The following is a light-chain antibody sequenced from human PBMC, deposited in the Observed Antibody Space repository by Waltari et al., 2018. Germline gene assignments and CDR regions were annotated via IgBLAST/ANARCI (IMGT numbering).Light chain of an antibody. V-gene: IGKV3-15*01. CDR1: QSIHDN. J-gene: IGKJ4*01. Sequence: EVVMTQSPATLSVSPGERVTLSCRASQSIHDNLAWYQHRPGQAPRPLIYGASTRPPAIPGRFVGGGSGTEFTLTIRSLQSEDSAVYYCQQYNVWPPLTFGGGTKVEVK. CDR3: QQYNVWPPLT. CDR2: GAS.